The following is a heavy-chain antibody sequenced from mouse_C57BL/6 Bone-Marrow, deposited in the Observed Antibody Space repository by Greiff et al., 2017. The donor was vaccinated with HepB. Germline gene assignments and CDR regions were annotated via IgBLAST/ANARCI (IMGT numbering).Heavy chain of an antibody. Sequence: EVHLVESGGGLVKPGGSLKLSCAASGFTFSSYTMSWVRQTPEKRLEWVATISGGGGNTYYPDSVKGRFTISRDNAKNTLYLQMSSLRSEDTALYYCARLYSNYENYFDYWGQGTTLTVSS. CDR2: ISGGGGNT. CDR1: GFTFSSYT. D-gene: IGHD2-5*01. J-gene: IGHJ2*01. V-gene: IGHV5-9*01. CDR3: ARLYSNYENYFDY.